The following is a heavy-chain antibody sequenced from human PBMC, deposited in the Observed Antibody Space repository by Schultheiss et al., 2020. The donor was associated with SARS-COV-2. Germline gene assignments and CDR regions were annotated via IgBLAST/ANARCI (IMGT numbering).Heavy chain of an antibody. CDR2: IYTSGST. V-gene: IGHV4-4*07. CDR1: GGSISSYY. Sequence: SETLSLTCTVSGGSISSYYWSWIRQPAGKGLESIGRIYTSGSTNYNPSLKSRVTMSVDMSKNQFSLKLSSVTAADTAVYYWAGGRDIVVVPAARRSAAFDIWGQGRMVTVAS. CDR3: AGGRDIVVVPAARRSAAFDI. D-gene: IGHD2-2*01. J-gene: IGHJ3*02.